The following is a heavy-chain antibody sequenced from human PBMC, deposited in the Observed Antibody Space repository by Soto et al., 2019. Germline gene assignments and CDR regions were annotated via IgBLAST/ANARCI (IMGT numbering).Heavy chain of an antibody. J-gene: IGHJ4*02. Sequence: QVQLQESGPGLVKPSETLSLTCTVSGGSSSSYYWSWIRQPPGKGLEWIGYIYYSGSTNYNPSFKSRVTISVDTSKNQFSLKLSSVTAADTAVYYCARRYGYSFDYWGQGTLVTVSS. D-gene: IGHD1-20*01. CDR2: IYYSGST. V-gene: IGHV4-59*08. CDR1: GGSSSSYY. CDR3: ARRYGYSFDY.